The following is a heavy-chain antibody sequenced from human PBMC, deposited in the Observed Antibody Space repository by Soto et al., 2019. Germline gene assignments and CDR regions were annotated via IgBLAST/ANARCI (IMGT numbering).Heavy chain of an antibody. CDR2: IYYSGST. Sequence: SETLSLTCTVSGGSISSSSYYWCWIRQPPWKGLEWIGSIYYSGSTYYNPSLKSRVTISVDTSKNQFSLKLSSVTAADTAVYYCARHAATMVRGVIIGTPNWFDPWGQRXLVTVYS. J-gene: IGHJ5*02. D-gene: IGHD3-10*01. CDR1: GGSISSSSYY. V-gene: IGHV4-39*01. CDR3: ARHAATMVRGVIIGTPNWFDP.